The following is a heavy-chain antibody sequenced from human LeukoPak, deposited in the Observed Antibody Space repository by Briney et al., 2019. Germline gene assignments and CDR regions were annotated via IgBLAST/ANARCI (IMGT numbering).Heavy chain of an antibody. CDR1: GDSFSDYD. V-gene: IGHV4-34*01. J-gene: IGHJ4*02. D-gene: IGHD2-21*01. CDR3: ARVQDHSRH. Sequence: SETLSLTCAVYGDSFSDYDETWIRQPPGKGLEWIGEINHSGSTNYNPSLKSRVTISVDTSNNQFSLKVSSVTAADTAVYYCARVQDHSRHWGQGTLVTVSS. CDR2: INHSGST.